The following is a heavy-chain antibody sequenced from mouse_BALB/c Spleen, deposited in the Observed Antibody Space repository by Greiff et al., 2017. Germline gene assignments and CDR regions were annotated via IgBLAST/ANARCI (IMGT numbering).Heavy chain of an antibody. Sequence: QVQLQQPGAELVRPGASVKLSCKASGYTFTSYWINWVKQRPGQGLEWIGNIYPSDSYTNYNQKFKDKATLTVDKSSSTAYMQLSSPTSEDSAVYYCARGGGSSYFDYWGQGTTLTVSS. D-gene: IGHD1-1*01. CDR1: GYTFTSYW. CDR3: ARGGGSSYFDY. CDR2: IYPSDSYT. V-gene: IGHV1-69*02. J-gene: IGHJ2*01.